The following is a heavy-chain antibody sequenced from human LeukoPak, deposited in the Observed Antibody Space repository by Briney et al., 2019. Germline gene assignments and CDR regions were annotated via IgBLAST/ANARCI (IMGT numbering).Heavy chain of an antibody. Sequence: PSQTLSLTCTVSGGSISSGGYYWSWIRRHPGKGLEWIGYIYYSGSTYYNPSLKSRVTISVDTSKNQFSLKLSSVTAADTAVYYCARNERGYYYGSGSPLDPWGQGTLVTVSS. D-gene: IGHD3-10*01. CDR1: GGSISSGGYY. CDR3: ARNERGYYYGSGSPLDP. J-gene: IGHJ5*02. V-gene: IGHV4-31*03. CDR2: IYYSGST.